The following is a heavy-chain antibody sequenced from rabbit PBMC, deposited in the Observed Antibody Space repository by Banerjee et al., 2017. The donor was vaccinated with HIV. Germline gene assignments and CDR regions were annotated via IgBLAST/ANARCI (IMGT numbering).Heavy chain of an antibody. CDR1: GIDFSNYG. D-gene: IGHD7-1*01. CDR2: IYAGSSGST. J-gene: IGHJ4*01. V-gene: IGHV1S43*01. CDR3: ARYVTGGYAGYGIDL. Sequence: QEQLVESGGSLVTLGGSLKLSCKASGIDFSNYGISWVRQAPGKGLEWIAYIYAGSSGSTWYASWVIGRFTISRSTSLNTVDLKMTSLTAADTATYFCARYVTGGYAGYGIDLWGPGTLVTVS.